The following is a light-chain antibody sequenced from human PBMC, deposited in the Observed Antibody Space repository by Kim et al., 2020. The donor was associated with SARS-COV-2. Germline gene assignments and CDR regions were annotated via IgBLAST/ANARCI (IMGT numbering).Light chain of an antibody. J-gene: IGLJ2*01. Sequence: VALGQTVRITCQGDSLRSYYATWYQQKPGQAPILVIYGKNNRPSGIPDRFSGASSGNTASLTIAGTQAGDEADYYCNSRDSNDNVVFGGGTQLTVL. CDR1: SLRSYY. CDR3: NSRDSNDNVV. CDR2: GKN. V-gene: IGLV3-19*01.